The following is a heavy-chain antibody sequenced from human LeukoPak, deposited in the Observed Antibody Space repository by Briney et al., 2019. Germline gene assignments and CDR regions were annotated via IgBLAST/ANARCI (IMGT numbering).Heavy chain of an antibody. CDR1: GGSISSGDYD. Sequence: SQTLSLTCTVSGGSISSGDYDWRGIRQPPGKGLEWIGYIYYSGSTYYNPSLKSRVTISVDTSKNQFSLKLSSVTAADTAVYYCARDAGMVDYWGQGTLVTVSS. J-gene: IGHJ4*02. V-gene: IGHV4-30-4*08. D-gene: IGHD5-24*01. CDR3: ARDAGMVDY. CDR2: IYYSGST.